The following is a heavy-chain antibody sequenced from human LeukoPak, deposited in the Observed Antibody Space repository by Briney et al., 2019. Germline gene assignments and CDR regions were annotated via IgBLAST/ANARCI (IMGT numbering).Heavy chain of an antibody. V-gene: IGHV3-48*04. CDR3: ARARGRYCSGGSCYWYDAFDI. CDR2: ISSSSSTI. CDR1: GFTFSSYS. J-gene: IGHJ3*02. D-gene: IGHD2-15*01. Sequence: PGGSLRLSCAASGFTFSSYSMNWVRQAPGKGLEWVSYISSSSSTIYYADSVKGRFTISRDNAKNSLYLQMNSLRAEDTAVYYCARARGRYCSGGSCYWYDAFDIWGQGTMVTVSS.